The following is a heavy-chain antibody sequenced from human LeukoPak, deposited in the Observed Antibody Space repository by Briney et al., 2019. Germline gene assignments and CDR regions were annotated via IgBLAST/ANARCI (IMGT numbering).Heavy chain of an antibody. Sequence: GGSLRLSCAASGFTFSSYGMHWVRQAPGKGLEWVAVIWYDGSNKYYADSVKGRFTISRGNSKNTLYLQMNSLRAEDTAVYYCAKAGEAFGTGEFDYWGQGTLVTVSS. V-gene: IGHV3-33*06. J-gene: IGHJ4*02. CDR3: AKAGEAFGTGEFDY. CDR2: IWYDGSNK. CDR1: GFTFSSYG. D-gene: IGHD3-16*01.